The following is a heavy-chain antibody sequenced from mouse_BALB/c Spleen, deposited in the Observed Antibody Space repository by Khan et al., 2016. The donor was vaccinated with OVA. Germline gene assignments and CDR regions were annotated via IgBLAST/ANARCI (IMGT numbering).Heavy chain of an antibody. V-gene: IGHV1S81*02. J-gene: IGHJ4*01. CDR2: INPNNGDT. CDR1: GYTFTSDW. D-gene: IGHD2-5*01. CDR3: TISNYPYHAMHD. Sequence: QVQLQQPGAELVKPGPSVTLSCTASGYTFTSDWTHWVKLRPGQGYQWFGEINPNNGDTNYSEKFKSKATLTVDKSSSTAYMQLSSLTSDDSAVYYCTISNYPYHAMHDWGQGSSSTV.